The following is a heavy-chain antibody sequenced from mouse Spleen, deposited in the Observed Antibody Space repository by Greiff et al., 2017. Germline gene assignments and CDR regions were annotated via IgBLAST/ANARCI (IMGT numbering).Heavy chain of an antibody. CDR1: GYTFTSYW. D-gene: IGHD1-1*01. V-gene: IGHV1-5*01. J-gene: IGHJ3*01. Sequence: VQLQQSGTVLARPGASVKMSCKTSGYTFTSYWMHWVKQRPGQGLEWIGAIYPGNSDTSYNQKFKGKAKLTAVTSASTAYMELSSLTNEDSAVYYCTRGPGSSYGWFAYWGQGTLVTVSA. CDR3: TRGPGSSYGWFAY. CDR2: IYPGNSDT.